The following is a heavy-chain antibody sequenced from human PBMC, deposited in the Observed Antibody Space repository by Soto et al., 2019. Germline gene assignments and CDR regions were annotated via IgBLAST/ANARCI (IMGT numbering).Heavy chain of an antibody. Sequence: EVQLVESGGGLVKPGGSQRLSCAASGFTFSSYSMNWVRQAPGKGLEWVSSISSSSSYIYYADSVKGRFTISRDNAKNSLYLQMNSLRAEDTAVYYCARDSGNYGSGSYYKPFDPWGQGTLVTVSS. J-gene: IGHJ5*02. CDR3: ARDSGNYGSGSYYKPFDP. V-gene: IGHV3-21*01. D-gene: IGHD3-10*01. CDR1: GFTFSSYS. CDR2: ISSSSSYI.